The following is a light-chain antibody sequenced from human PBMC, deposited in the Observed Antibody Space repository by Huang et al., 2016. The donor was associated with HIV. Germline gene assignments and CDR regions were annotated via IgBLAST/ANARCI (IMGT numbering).Light chain of an antibody. CDR1: QSIDGY. Sequence: IQMTQSPSSLSASVGDRVTITCRASQSIDGYLNWYQQKPGKAPKLLISSASTLHTGVPQRFSCSGSGTDYTLIIDNLQPDDFATYFCQQSYSTLITFGQGSRLDTK. V-gene: IGKV1-39*01. J-gene: IGKJ5*01. CDR2: SAS. CDR3: QQSYSTLIT.